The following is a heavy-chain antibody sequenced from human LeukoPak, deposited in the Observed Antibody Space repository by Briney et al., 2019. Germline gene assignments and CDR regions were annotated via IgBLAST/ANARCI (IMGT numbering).Heavy chain of an antibody. V-gene: IGHV3-30*02. CDR2: IRYDGSNK. CDR3: AKVRGAQYYFDY. J-gene: IGHJ4*02. CDR1: GFTFSSYG. D-gene: IGHD3-10*01. Sequence: GGSLRLSCAASGFTFSSYGMHWARQAPGKGLEWVAFIRYDGSNKYYADSVKGRFTISRDNSKNTLYLQMNSLRAEDTAVYYCAKVRGAQYYFDYWGQGTLVTVSS.